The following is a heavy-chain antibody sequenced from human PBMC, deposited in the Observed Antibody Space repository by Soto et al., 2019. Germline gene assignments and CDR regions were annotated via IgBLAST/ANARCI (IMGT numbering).Heavy chain of an antibody. V-gene: IGHV4-31*03. CDR2: IYYSGST. D-gene: IGHD2-2*01. Sequence: QVQLQESGPGLVKPSQTLSLTCTVSGGSISSGGYSWSWIRQHPGKGLEWIGYIYYSGSTDYNPSLKSRVTISVDTSKNQFSLKLSSVTAADTAVYYCARSSTSANYFDYWGQGTLVTVSS. CDR1: GGSISSGGYS. J-gene: IGHJ4*02. CDR3: ARSSTSANYFDY.